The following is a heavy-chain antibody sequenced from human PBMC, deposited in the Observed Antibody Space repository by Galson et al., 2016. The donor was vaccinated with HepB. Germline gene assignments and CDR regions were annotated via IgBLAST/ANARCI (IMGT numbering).Heavy chain of an antibody. CDR1: GFTFSSYA. Sequence: SLRLSCAASGFTFSSYAMSWVRQAPGKGLEWVSVISISGGTYYADSVKGRFTISRDNSKNTLYLQMNSLRAEDTAVYYCAKLGGYQYMDVWGKGTTVTVSS. V-gene: IGHV3-23*01. CDR2: ISISGGT. D-gene: IGHD5-18*01. CDR3: AKLGGYQYMDV. J-gene: IGHJ6*03.